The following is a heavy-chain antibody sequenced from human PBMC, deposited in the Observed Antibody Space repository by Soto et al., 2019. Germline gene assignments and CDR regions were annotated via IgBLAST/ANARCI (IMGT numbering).Heavy chain of an antibody. CDR2: ISYDGSNK. D-gene: IGHD3-22*01. J-gene: IGHJ4*02. CDR1: GFTFSSYG. V-gene: IGHV3-30*18. Sequence: QVQLVESGGGVVQPGRSLRLSCAASGFTFSSYGMHWVRQAPGKGLEWVAVISYDGSNKYYADSVKGRFTISRDNSKNTRYLQMNSLRAEDTAVYYCAKDTMIVVGQLDYWGQGTLVTVSS. CDR3: AKDTMIVVGQLDY.